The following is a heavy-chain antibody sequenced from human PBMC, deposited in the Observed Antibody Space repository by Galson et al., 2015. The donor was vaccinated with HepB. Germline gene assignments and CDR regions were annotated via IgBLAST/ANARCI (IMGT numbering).Heavy chain of an antibody. CDR3: ARGEVRGVLDY. V-gene: IGHV3-21*01. J-gene: IGHJ4*02. CDR2: ISSSSSYT. Sequence: SLRLSCAASGFTFSSYNMNWVRQAPGEGLEWVASISSSSSYTYYADSLKGRFTVSRDNVKNSLYLQMNSLRAEDTAVYYCARGEVRGVLDYWGQGTLVTVSS. D-gene: IGHD3-10*01. CDR1: GFTFSSYN.